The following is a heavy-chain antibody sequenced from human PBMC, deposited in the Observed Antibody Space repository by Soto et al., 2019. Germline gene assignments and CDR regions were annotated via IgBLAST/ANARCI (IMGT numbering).Heavy chain of an antibody. V-gene: IGHV3-30-3*01. J-gene: IGHJ4*02. CDR1: GFNFRSNA. CDR3: AKALDTAMDPLDY. CDR2: ISDDGNIK. Sequence: PGGSLRLSCAASGFNFRSNAMHWVRQAPGKGLEWVAIISDDGNIKYYADSVKGRFSISRDNSKNTVYLQMNSLSVQDTAVYYCAKALDTAMDPLDYWGQGTLVTVSS. D-gene: IGHD5-18*01.